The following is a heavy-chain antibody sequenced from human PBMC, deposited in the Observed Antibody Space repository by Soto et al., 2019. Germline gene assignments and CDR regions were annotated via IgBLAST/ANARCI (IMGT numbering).Heavy chain of an antibody. CDR3: ASTFGGVIVREVPFDY. Sequence: QVQLVQSGAEVKKPGASVKVSCKASGYTFTSYYMHWVRQAPGQGLEWMGIINPSGGSTSYAQKFQGRVTMTRDTSTSTVYMELSSLRSEDTAVYYCASTFGGVIVREVPFDYWGQGTLVTVSS. V-gene: IGHV1-46*01. D-gene: IGHD3-16*02. J-gene: IGHJ4*02. CDR2: INPSGGST. CDR1: GYTFTSYY.